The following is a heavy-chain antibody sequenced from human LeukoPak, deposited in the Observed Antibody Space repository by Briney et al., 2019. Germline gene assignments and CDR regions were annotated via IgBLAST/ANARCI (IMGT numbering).Heavy chain of an antibody. Sequence: GGSLRLSCAASGFTFDDYTMHWVRQAPGKGLEWVSLISWDGGSTYCADSVKGRFTISRDNSKNSLYLQMNSLRTEDTALYYCARDEGAGYSSGSIAYWGQGTLVTVSS. J-gene: IGHJ4*02. CDR1: GFTFDDYT. D-gene: IGHD6-19*01. CDR2: ISWDGGST. CDR3: ARDEGAGYSSGSIAY. V-gene: IGHV3-43*01.